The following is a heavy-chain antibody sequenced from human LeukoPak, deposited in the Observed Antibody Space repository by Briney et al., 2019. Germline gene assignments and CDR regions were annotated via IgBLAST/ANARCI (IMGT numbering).Heavy chain of an antibody. Sequence: GGSLRLSCAASGFTFSDHYMDWVRQAPGKGLEWVGRTRNKANSYTTEYAASVKGRFTISRDDSKNPLYLQMNSLKTEDTAVYYCASGSSSSWEFDYWGQGTLVTVSS. CDR3: ASGSSSSWEFDY. V-gene: IGHV3-72*01. J-gene: IGHJ4*02. D-gene: IGHD6-13*01. CDR1: GFTFSDHY. CDR2: TRNKANSYTT.